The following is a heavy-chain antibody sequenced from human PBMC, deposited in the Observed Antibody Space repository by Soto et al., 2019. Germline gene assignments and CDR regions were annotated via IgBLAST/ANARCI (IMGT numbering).Heavy chain of an antibody. Sequence: GGSLRLSCAASGFTVSSNYIRWLRQAPGKGLEWVSVIYSGGSTYYAASVKGRFTISRDNCKSTLYLQMNSLRAEDTAVYYCARDLDRAWAPWLDHWAQGTLGTVSS. CDR1: GFTVSSNY. V-gene: IGHV3-66*01. CDR2: IYSGGST. D-gene: IGHD1-26*01. CDR3: ARDLDRAWAPWLDH. J-gene: IGHJ4*02.